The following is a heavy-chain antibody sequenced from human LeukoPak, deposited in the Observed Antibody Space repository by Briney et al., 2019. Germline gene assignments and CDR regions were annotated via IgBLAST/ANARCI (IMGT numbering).Heavy chain of an antibody. CDR3: ARFPHRDYYYYYGMDV. CDR2: INHSEST. V-gene: IGHV4-34*01. Sequence: PSETLSLTCAVYGGSFSGYYWSWIRQPPGKGLEWIGEINHSESTNYNPSLKSRVTISVDTSKNQFSLKLSSVTAADTAVYYCARFPHRDYYYYYGMDVWGKGTTVTVSS. CDR1: GGSFSGYY. J-gene: IGHJ6*04.